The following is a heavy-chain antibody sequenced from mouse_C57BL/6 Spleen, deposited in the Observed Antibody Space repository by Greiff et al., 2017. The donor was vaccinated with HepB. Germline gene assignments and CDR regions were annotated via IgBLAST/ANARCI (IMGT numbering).Heavy chain of an antibody. D-gene: IGHD1-1*01. CDR2: ISSGSSTI. V-gene: IGHV5-17*01. Sequence: EVNVVESGGGLVKPGGSLKLSCAASGFTFSDYGMHWVRQAPEKGLEWVAYISSGSSTIYYADTVKGRFTISRDNAKNTLFLQMTSLRSEDTAMYYCGRLGTTVVATRDAMDYWGQGTSVTVSS. CDR3: GRLGTTVVATRDAMDY. CDR1: GFTFSDYG. J-gene: IGHJ4*01.